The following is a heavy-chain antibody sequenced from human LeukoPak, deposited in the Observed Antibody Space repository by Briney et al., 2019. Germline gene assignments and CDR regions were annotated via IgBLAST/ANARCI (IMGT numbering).Heavy chain of an antibody. CDR3: ARLAVVYFDY. D-gene: IGHD6-19*01. CDR2: INSGGTT. J-gene: IGHJ4*02. V-gene: IGHV3-66*04. Sequence: PGGFLRLSCAVSGFTVSSSYLSWVRQAPGKGLEWVSVINSGGTTYYADPVKGRFIISRDNSKNTLYLQMNSLRAEDTAVYYCARLAVVYFDYWGQGTLVTVSS. CDR1: GFTVSSSY.